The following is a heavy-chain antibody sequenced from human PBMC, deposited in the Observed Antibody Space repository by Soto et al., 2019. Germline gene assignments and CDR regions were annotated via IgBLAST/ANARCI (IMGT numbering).Heavy chain of an antibody. CDR2: IDWEDEK. Sequence: SGPTLVNPTQTLTLTCTFSGFSLNTTAVGVGWIRQPPGKALEYLALIDWEDEKFYSASLKTRLTISKDTSKNQVVLTMTDMDPADTATYYCARLRVDSGGYHFDIWGQGTLVTVSS. CDR1: GFSLNTTAVG. CDR3: ARLRVDSGGYHFDI. V-gene: IGHV2-70*12. J-gene: IGHJ4*02. D-gene: IGHD2-21*01.